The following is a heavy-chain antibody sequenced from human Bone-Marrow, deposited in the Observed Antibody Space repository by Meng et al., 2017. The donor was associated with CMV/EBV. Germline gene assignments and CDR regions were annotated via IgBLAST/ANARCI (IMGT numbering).Heavy chain of an antibody. V-gene: IGHV3-30*02. J-gene: IGHJ6*02. CDR2: IRYGGSNK. CDR3: AKDLEFSQYYDFWSGRYGMGV. D-gene: IGHD3-3*01. CDR1: GFTFSSYG. Sequence: GGSLRLSCAASGFTFSSYGMYWVRQAPGKGLEWVAFIRYGGSNKYYADSVKGRFTISRDNSKTTLYLQMNSLRAEDTAVYYCAKDLEFSQYYDFWSGRYGMGVWGQGTTVTVSS.